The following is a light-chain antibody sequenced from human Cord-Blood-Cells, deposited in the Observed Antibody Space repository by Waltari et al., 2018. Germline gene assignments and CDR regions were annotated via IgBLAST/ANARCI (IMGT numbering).Light chain of an antibody. V-gene: IGLV1-40*01. Sequence: QSVLTQPPSVSGAPGQRVTISSPGNSSNIGAGIDVPWYQQLPGTAPKLLIYGNSNRPSGVPDRFSGSKSGTSASLAITGLQAEDEADYYCQSYDSSLSGWVFGGGTKLTVL. CDR2: GNS. CDR3: QSYDSSLSGWV. J-gene: IGLJ3*02. CDR1: SSNIGAGID.